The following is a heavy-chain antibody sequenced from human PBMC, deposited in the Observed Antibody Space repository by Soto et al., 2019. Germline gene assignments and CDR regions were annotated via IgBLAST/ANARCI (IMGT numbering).Heavy chain of an antibody. J-gene: IGHJ6*02. CDR3: ARAPRDDSGNYYDGMDV. D-gene: IGHD1-1*01. CDR2: INYRGIT. CDR1: GGSFRGYS. Sequence: QVQLQQWGAGLLKPSETLSLTCGVSGGSFRGYSWNWIRQSPEKGLEWIGEINYRGITSYNPSLRSRVTISLDTSTNRFSLTLTSVTAADTAIYYCARAPRDDSGNYYDGMDVWGQGTTITVS. V-gene: IGHV4-34*01.